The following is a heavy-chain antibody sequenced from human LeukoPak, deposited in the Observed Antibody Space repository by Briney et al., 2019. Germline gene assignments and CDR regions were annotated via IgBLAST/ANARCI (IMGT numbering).Heavy chain of an antibody. D-gene: IGHD4-17*01. Sequence: GGSLRLSCAASGFTFSSYSMNWVRQAPGKGLEWVSSISSSSSYIYYADSVKGRFTISRDNAKNSLYLQMNSLRAEDTAVYYCARGGRYGDYRSGWFDPWGQGTLVTVSS. CDR2: ISSSSSYI. CDR3: ARGGRYGDYRSGWFDP. CDR1: GFTFSSYS. J-gene: IGHJ5*02. V-gene: IGHV3-21*01.